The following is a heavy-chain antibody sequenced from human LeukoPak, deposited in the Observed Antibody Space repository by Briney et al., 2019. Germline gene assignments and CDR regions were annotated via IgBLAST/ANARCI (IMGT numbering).Heavy chain of an antibody. D-gene: IGHD2-8*01. CDR1: GFTFSSYE. Sequence: GGSLRLSCAASGFTFSSYEMSWVRQAPGKGLEWVSAISGSGGSTYYADSVKGRFTISRDNSKNTLYLQMNSLRAEDTAVYYCAKYSFLGYCTNGVCSEFDYWGQGTLVTVSS. CDR2: ISGSGGST. CDR3: AKYSFLGYCTNGVCSEFDY. J-gene: IGHJ4*02. V-gene: IGHV3-23*01.